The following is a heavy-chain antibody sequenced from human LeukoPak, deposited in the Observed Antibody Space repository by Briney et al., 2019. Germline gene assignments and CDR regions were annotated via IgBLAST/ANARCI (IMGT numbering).Heavy chain of an antibody. CDR1: GFTFSTYS. D-gene: IGHD4-23*01. CDR3: ARDYGGDAGLDY. CDR2: ISSTSSYI. V-gene: IGHV3-21*01. J-gene: IGHJ4*02. Sequence: GGSLRLSCAASGFTFSTYSMNWVRQAPGKGLEWVSSISSTSSYIYYADSVKGRFTISRDNAVNSLFLQMNSLRAEDTAVYYCARDYGGDAGLDYWGQGTLVTVSS.